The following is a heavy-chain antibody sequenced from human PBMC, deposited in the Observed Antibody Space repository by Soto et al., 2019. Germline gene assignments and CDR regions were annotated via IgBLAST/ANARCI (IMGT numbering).Heavy chain of an antibody. Sequence: QVQLQESGPGLVKPSETLSLTCTVSGGSISSYYWSWIRQPPGKGLELIGFIFYSGSTSYNPSLKSSVTISIATSAYQLSLNLNSVTAADTAVYYCASLIGDPVLSFNSWGQGTLVAVSS. CDR2: IFYSGST. V-gene: IGHV4-59*01. CDR3: ASLIGDPVLSFNS. J-gene: IGHJ5*01. D-gene: IGHD3-10*01. CDR1: GGSISSYY.